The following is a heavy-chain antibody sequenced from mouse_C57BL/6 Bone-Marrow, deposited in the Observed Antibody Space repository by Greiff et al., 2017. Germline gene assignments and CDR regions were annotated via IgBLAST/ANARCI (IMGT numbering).Heavy chain of an antibody. J-gene: IGHJ2*01. V-gene: IGHV1-54*01. Sequence: QVQLKESGAELVRPGTSVKVSCKASGYAFTNYLIEWVKQRPGQGLEWIGVINPGSGGTNYNEKFKGKATLTADKSSSTAYMQLSSLTSEDSAVXFCARETGTRGDYFDYWGQGTTLTVSS. CDR1: GYAFTNYL. CDR3: ARETGTRGDYFDY. D-gene: IGHD4-1*01. CDR2: INPGSGGT.